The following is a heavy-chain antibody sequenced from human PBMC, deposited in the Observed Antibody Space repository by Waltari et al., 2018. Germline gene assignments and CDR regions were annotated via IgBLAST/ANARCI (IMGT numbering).Heavy chain of an antibody. CDR1: GGSISSYY. J-gene: IGHJ4*02. Sequence: QVQLQESGPGLVKPSETLSLTCTVSGGSISSYYWSWIRQPAGKGLEWIGRIYTSGSTNYNPSLKRRVSMSVDTSKNQFSLKLSAVTAADTAVYYCARDRSRGYSYGHFDYWGQGTLVTVSS. V-gene: IGHV4-4*07. CDR3: ARDRSRGYSYGHFDY. D-gene: IGHD5-18*01. CDR2: IYTSGST.